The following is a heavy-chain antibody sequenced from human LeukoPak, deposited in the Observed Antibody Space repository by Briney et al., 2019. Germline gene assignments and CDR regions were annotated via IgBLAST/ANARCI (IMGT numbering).Heavy chain of an antibody. Sequence: TGGSLRLSCAASGFSFSTFWMIWVREAPGKGLEWVANTKGDDSEKYYVESVQGRFTISRDNAKNSLYLHMNSLRAEDTALYYCARSGYSYALDHWGQGSLVVVSS. J-gene: IGHJ1*01. CDR3: ARSGYSYALDH. V-gene: IGHV3-7*01. CDR1: GFSFSTFW. D-gene: IGHD5-18*01. CDR2: TKGDDSEK.